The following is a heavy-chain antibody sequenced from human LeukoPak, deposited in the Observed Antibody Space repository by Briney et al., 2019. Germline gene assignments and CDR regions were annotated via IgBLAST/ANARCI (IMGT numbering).Heavy chain of an antibody. J-gene: IGHJ6*03. CDR3: ARSVEGYCRGGSCYSYSYYMDV. CDR1: GGSITNYY. V-gene: IGHV4-59*01. D-gene: IGHD2-15*01. Sequence: PSETLSLTCTVSGGSITNYYWSWIRQPPGKGLEWIGFSYYNGNTNYNPSLKSRVTISVDTSKNQFSLKLSSVTAADTAVYYCARSVEGYCRGGSCYSYSYYMDVWGKGTTVTVSS. CDR2: SYYNGNT.